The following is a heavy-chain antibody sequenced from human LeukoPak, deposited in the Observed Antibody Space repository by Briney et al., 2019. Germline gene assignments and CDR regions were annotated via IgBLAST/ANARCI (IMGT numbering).Heavy chain of an antibody. CDR3: AKGGCSRTSCLDY. Sequence: PGGSLRLSCAVSGFTFSTKWMHWVRQSPGKGLVWVSHINSDGSDTHYADSVKGRFTISRDNAKNTLFLQLNSLRVEDTAVYYCAKGGCSRTSCLDYWGQGALVTVFS. J-gene: IGHJ4*02. D-gene: IGHD2-2*01. V-gene: IGHV3-74*01. CDR1: GFTFSTKW. CDR2: INSDGSDT.